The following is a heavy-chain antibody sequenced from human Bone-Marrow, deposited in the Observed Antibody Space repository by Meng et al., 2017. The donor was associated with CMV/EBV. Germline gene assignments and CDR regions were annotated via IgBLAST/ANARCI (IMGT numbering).Heavy chain of an antibody. Sequence: GGSLRLSCAASGFIFSGYAVHWFRQAPGKGLEWVAVISYDGSNKYYAVSVTGRFTISRDNSKNTLYVQMNSLRAEDTAVYYCAREWGVGGYSYGPRSYYYYGMDVWGQGTTVTVSS. J-gene: IGHJ6*02. V-gene: IGHV3-30*04. CDR1: GFIFSGYA. CDR3: AREWGVGGYSYGPRSYYYYGMDV. CDR2: ISYDGSNK. D-gene: IGHD5-18*01.